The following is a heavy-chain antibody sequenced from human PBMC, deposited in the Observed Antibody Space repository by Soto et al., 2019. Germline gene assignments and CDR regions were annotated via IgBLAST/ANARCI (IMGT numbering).Heavy chain of an antibody. CDR3: ARANYGDYFDY. Sequence: SETLSLTCTVSGGSISGYYWSWIRQPPGKRLEWIGYIYYTGSTNYNPSLRSRVTISIDNSKNTLYLQMSSLRVEDTAVYYCARANYGDYFDYWGQGTLVTVSS. D-gene: IGHD4-17*01. CDR2: IYYTGST. J-gene: IGHJ4*02. V-gene: IGHV4-59*01. CDR1: GGSISGYY.